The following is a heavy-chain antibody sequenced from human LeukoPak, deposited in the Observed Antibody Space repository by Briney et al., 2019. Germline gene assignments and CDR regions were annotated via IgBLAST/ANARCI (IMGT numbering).Heavy chain of an antibody. V-gene: IGHV3-33*01. CDR3: ARECGYSYGQVYYYYGMDV. CDR1: GFTFSSYG. CDR2: IWYDGSNK. J-gene: IGHJ6*02. D-gene: IGHD5-18*01. Sequence: TGGSLRLSCAASGFTFSSYGMHWVRQAPGKGLEWVAVIWYDGSNKYYAGSVKGRFTISRDNSKNTLYLQMNSLRAEDTAVYYCARECGYSYGQVYYYYGMDVWGQGTTVTVSS.